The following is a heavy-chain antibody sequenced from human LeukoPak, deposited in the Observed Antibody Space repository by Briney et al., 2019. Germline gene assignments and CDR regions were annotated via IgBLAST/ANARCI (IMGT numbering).Heavy chain of an antibody. CDR1: GFTFSSYG. CDR3: ARYLAAGGREQFDY. CDR2: IWYDGSNK. J-gene: IGHJ4*02. V-gene: IGHV3-33*01. D-gene: IGHD3-16*01. Sequence: PGRSLRLSCAASGFTFSSYGMHWVRQAPGKGLEWVAVIWYDGSNKYYADSVKGRFTISRDNSKNTLYLQMNSLRAEDTAVYYCARYLAAGGREQFDYWGQGTLVTVSS.